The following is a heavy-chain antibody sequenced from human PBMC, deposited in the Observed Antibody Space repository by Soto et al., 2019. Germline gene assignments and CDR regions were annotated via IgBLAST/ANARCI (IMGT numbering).Heavy chain of an antibody. CDR1: GFTFSSYA. CDR3: ARDPGGWSGYDHDAFDI. V-gene: IGHV3-23*01. CDR2: ISGSGSTI. J-gene: IGHJ3*02. D-gene: IGHD5-12*01. Sequence: EVQLLESGGGLVQPGGSLRLSCAASGFTFSSYAMSWVRQAPGKGLEWVSAISGSGSTIYYADSVKGRFTISRDNAKNSLYLQMNSLRAEDTAVYYCARDPGGWSGYDHDAFDIWGQGTMVTVSS.